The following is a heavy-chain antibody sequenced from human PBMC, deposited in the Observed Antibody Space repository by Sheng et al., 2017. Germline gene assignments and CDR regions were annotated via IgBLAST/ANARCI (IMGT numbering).Heavy chain of an antibody. CDR1: GFTFSDYY. CDR2: ISSSGTTI. CDR3: AREIQGPYGLKY. D-gene: IGHD5-18*01. J-gene: IGHJ4*02. V-gene: IGHV3-11*04. Sequence: PGGSLRLSCVVSGFTFSDYYMSWIRQAPGKGLEWVSYISSSGTTIYYSDSVKGRFTISRDNAKNSLYLHMNSLRAGDTAVYFCAREIQGPYGLKYWGQGTLVTVSS.